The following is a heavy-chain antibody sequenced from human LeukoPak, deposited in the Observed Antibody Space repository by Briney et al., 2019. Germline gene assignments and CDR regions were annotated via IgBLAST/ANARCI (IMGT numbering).Heavy chain of an antibody. D-gene: IGHD2-2*01. J-gene: IGHJ5*02. Sequence: GGSLRLSCAASGFTFSSYAMSWVRQAPGKGLEWVSAISGSGGSTYYADSVKGRFTISRDNSKNTLYLQMNSLRAEDTAVYYCARGYCSSTSCYEFDPWGQGTLVTVSS. CDR3: ARGYCSSTSCYEFDP. CDR2: ISGSGGST. V-gene: IGHV3-23*01. CDR1: GFTFSSYA.